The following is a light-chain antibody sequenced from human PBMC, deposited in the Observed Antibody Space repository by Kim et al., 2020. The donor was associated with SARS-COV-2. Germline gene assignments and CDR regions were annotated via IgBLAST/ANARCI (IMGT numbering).Light chain of an antibody. CDR1: NMGSKS. CDR2: YDS. CDR3: QVWDSSSDHVV. Sequence: APGKTARITCGGNNMGSKSVHWYQQKPGQAPVLVIYYDSERPSGIPERFSGSNSGNTATLTISRVEAGDEADYYCQVWDSSSDHVVFGGGTQLTVL. V-gene: IGLV3-21*04. J-gene: IGLJ2*01.